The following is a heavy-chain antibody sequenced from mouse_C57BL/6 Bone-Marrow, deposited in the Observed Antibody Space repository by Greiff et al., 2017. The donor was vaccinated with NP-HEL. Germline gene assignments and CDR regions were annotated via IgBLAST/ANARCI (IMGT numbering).Heavy chain of an antibody. Sequence: VQLQQPGAELVMPGASVKLSCKASGYTFTSYWMHWVKQRPGQGLEWIGEIGPSASYTNYNQKFKGKSTLTVDKSSSTAYMQLSSLTSEDAAVDYCAREGYYGSSYGFAYGGQGTLVTVSA. J-gene: IGHJ3*01. CDR3: AREGYYGSSYGFAY. CDR2: IGPSASYT. D-gene: IGHD1-1*01. CDR1: GYTFTSYW. V-gene: IGHV1-69*01.